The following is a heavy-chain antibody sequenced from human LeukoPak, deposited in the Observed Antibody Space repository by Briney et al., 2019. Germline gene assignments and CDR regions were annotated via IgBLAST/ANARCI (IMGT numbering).Heavy chain of an antibody. J-gene: IGHJ4*02. CDR3: ARGLKVVVAAKNFDY. CDR1: GGSFSGYY. V-gene: IGHV4-34*01. CDR2: INHSGST. D-gene: IGHD2-15*01. Sequence: SETLSLTCAVYGGSFSGYYRSWIRQPPGKGLEWIGEINHSGSTNYNPSLKSRVTISVDTSKNQFSLKLSSVTAADTAVYYCARGLKVVVAAKNFDYWGQGTLVTVSS.